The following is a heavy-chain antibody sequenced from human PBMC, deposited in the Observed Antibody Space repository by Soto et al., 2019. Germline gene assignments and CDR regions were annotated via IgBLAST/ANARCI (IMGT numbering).Heavy chain of an antibody. CDR3: VIWPPYYFDY. CDR2: ISGSRGIT. V-gene: IGHV3-23*01. J-gene: IGHJ4*02. Sequence: EVQLLESGGGLVQPGGSLRLSCAASGFTFSSYAMSWVRQAPGKGLEWVSAISGSRGITYYADSVKGRFTISRDNSKNTLYLQMNSLRAEDKAGYSCVIWPPYYFDYGGQGTLGKVSS. D-gene: IGHD2-21*01. CDR1: GFTFSSYA.